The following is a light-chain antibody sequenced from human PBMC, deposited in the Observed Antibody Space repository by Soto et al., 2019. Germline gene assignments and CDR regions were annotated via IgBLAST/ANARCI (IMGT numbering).Light chain of an antibody. CDR1: QIVLYSSNNKDY. V-gene: IGKV4-1*01. CDR2: NAS. Sequence: DIVMTQTPDSLAVSLGERATINCKSSQIVLYSSNNKDYLAWYQQKPGKAPKLLIYNASRLQSGVPSRFSGSGSGTDFTLTISSLQPEDFATYYCQQNYNTPQTFGQGTKVDI. CDR3: QQNYNTPQT. J-gene: IGKJ1*01.